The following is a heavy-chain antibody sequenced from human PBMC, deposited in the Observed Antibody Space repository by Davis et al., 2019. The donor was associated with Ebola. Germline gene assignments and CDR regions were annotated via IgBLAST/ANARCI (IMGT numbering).Heavy chain of an antibody. Sequence: GESLKISCKGSGYSFTSYWISWLRQMPGKGLEWMGRIDPSDSYINYSPSFQGHVTISADKSINTAYLQWRSLKASDTAMYYCARLAVRGVISSDYWGQGTLVTVSS. V-gene: IGHV5-10-1*01. CDR2: IDPSDSYI. J-gene: IGHJ4*02. CDR1: GYSFTSYW. D-gene: IGHD3-10*01. CDR3: ARLAVRGVISSDY.